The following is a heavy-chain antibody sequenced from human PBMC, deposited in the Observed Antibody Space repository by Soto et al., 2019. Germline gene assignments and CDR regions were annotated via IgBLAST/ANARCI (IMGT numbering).Heavy chain of an antibody. Sequence: GESLTISCKGSGYSFTSYWIGCVRQMPGKGLEWMGIIYPGDSDTRYSPSFQGQVTISADKSISTAYLQWSSLKASDTAMYYCARTYSSAHNWFDPWGQGTLVTVSS. J-gene: IGHJ5*02. D-gene: IGHD6-25*01. CDR2: IYPGDSDT. V-gene: IGHV5-51*01. CDR3: ARTYSSAHNWFDP. CDR1: GYSFTSYW.